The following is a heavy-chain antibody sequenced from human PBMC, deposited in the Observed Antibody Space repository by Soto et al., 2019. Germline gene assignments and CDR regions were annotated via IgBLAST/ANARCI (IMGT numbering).Heavy chain of an antibody. CDR3: ARGPAAGTGTDY. Sequence: SVKVSCKASGGTFSSYAISWVRQPPGQGLEWMGGIIPIFGTANYAQKFQGRVTITADKSTSTAYMELSSLRSEDTAVYYCARGPAAGTGTDYWGQGTLVTVSS. J-gene: IGHJ4*02. CDR2: IIPIFGTA. D-gene: IGHD6-13*01. V-gene: IGHV1-69*06. CDR1: GGTFSSYA.